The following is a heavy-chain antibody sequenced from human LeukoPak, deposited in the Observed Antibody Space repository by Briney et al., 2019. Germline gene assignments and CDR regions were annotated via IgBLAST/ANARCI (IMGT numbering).Heavy chain of an antibody. J-gene: IGHJ4*02. CDR2: IYSGGST. CDR1: GFTVSSNY. Sequence: GGSLRLSYAASGFTVSSNYMSWVRQAPGKGLEWVSVIYSGGSTYYADSVKGRFTISRDNSKNTLYLQMNSLRAEDTAVYYCASEPLYYYDSSGSLKDYWGQGTLVTVSS. D-gene: IGHD3-22*01. CDR3: ASEPLYYYDSSGSLKDY. V-gene: IGHV3-66*02.